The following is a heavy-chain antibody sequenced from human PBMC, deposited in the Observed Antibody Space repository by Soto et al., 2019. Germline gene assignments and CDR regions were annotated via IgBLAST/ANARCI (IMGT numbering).Heavy chain of an antibody. D-gene: IGHD5-12*01. Sequence: ASVEVSCKASGGTFGSYAISWVRQAPGQGLEWMGGIIPIFGTANYAQKFQGRVTITADESTSTAYMELSSLRSEDTAVYYCARAGRSGYDLGYYYGMDVWGQGTTVTVSS. CDR1: GGTFGSYA. CDR2: IIPIFGTA. J-gene: IGHJ6*02. V-gene: IGHV1-69*13. CDR3: ARAGRSGYDLGYYYGMDV.